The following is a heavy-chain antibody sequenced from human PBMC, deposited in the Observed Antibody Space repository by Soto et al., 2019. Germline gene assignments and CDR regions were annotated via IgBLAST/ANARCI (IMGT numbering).Heavy chain of an antibody. J-gene: IGHJ6*03. CDR3: ARGSRRPPGYYYYMDV. Sequence: GASVKVSCKASGYTFTNYDINWVRQATGQGLEWMGWMNPNSGNTGYAQKFQGRVTMTRNTSISTAYMELSSLRSEDTAVYYCARGSRRPPGYYYYMDVWGKGTTVTVSS. V-gene: IGHV1-8*02. CDR2: MNPNSGNT. CDR1: GYTFTNYD.